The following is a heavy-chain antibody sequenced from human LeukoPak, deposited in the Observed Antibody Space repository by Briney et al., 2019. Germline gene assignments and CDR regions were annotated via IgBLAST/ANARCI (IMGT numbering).Heavy chain of an antibody. J-gene: IGHJ4*02. CDR2: ISYDGSNK. Sequence: PGRSLRLSCAASGFTFGSYGMHWVRQAPGKGLEWVAVISYDGSNKYYADSVKGRFTISRDNSKNTLYLQMNSLRAEDTAVYYCAKASVRQQLVDYFDYWGQGTLVTVSS. V-gene: IGHV3-30*18. D-gene: IGHD6-13*01. CDR3: AKASVRQQLVDYFDY. CDR1: GFTFGSYG.